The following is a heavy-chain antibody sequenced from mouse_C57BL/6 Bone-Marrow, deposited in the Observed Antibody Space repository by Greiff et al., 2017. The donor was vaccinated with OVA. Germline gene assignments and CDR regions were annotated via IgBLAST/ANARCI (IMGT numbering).Heavy chain of an antibody. CDR1: GYTFTSYW. V-gene: IGHV1-69*01. D-gene: IGHD2-4*01. CDR3: ARNYDYAWFAY. Sequence: VQLQQPGAELVMPGASVKLSCKASGYTFTSYWMHWVKQRPGQGLEGIGEIDPSDSYTNYNQKFKGKSTLTVDKSSSTAYMQLSSLTSEDSAVYYCARNYDYAWFAYWGQGTLVTVSA. CDR2: IDPSDSYT. J-gene: IGHJ3*01.